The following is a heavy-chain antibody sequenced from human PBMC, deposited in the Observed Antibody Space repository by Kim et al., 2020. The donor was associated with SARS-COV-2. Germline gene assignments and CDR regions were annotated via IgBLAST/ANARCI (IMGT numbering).Heavy chain of an antibody. J-gene: IGHJ3*02. D-gene: IGHD2-21*01. CDR3: AREASPGPNPDAFDI. V-gene: IGHV3-33*01. Sequence: GGSLRLSCAASGFTFSSYCMHWVRQAPGKGLEWVAVIWYDGSNKYYADSVKGRFTISRDNSKNTLYLQMNSLRAEDTAVYYCAREASPGPNPDAFDIWGQGTMVTVSS. CDR2: IWYDGSNK. CDR1: GFTFSSYC.